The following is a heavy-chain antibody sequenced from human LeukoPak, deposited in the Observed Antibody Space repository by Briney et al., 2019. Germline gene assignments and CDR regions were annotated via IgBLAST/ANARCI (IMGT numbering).Heavy chain of an antibody. V-gene: IGHV4-59*02. Sequence: PSETLSLTCTVSGGSVSGYFWSWIRQPPGKGLEWMGYVHYSGSTNYNPSLKSRVTISVDTSKNQFSLKLSSVTAADTAVYYCARVGRFGELLPYYFDYWGQGTLVTVSS. CDR2: VHYSGST. CDR3: ARVGRFGELLPYYFDY. CDR1: GGSVSGYF. J-gene: IGHJ4*02. D-gene: IGHD3-10*01.